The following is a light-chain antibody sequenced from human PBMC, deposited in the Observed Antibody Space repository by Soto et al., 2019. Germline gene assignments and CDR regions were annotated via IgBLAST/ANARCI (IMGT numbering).Light chain of an antibody. V-gene: IGLV1-47*01. CDR3: AAWDDSLSGVV. J-gene: IGLJ2*01. Sequence: QSVLTQPPSASGTPGERVNISCSGSSSNIGSNFVYWYQQLPGTAPKLLIYRNNQRPSGVPDRFSGSKSGTSASLAISGLRSEDEADYDCAAWDDSLSGVVFGGGTKLTVL. CDR2: RNN. CDR1: SSNIGSNF.